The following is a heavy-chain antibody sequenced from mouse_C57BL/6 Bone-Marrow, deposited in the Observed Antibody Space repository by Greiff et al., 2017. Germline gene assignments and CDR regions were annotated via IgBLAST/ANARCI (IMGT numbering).Heavy chain of an antibody. Sequence: QVQLQQSGPGLVAPSQSLSITCTVSGFSLTSYAISWVRQPPGKGLEWLGVIWTGGGNNYNSALKSRLSISKKNSKSQVFLNINSLQTDDTTRYYWATFYINAWFAYWGQGTLVTVSA. J-gene: IGHJ3*01. D-gene: IGHD2-5*01. CDR2: IWTGGGN. CDR1: GFSLTSYA. V-gene: IGHV2-9-1*01. CDR3: ATFYINAWFAY.